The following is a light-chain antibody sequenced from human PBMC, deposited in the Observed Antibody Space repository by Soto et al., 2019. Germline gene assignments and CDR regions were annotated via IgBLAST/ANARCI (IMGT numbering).Light chain of an antibody. CDR3: GTWDSSLSDVA. CDR2: DNN. CDR1: SSNIGNNY. V-gene: IGLV1-51*01. Sequence: QSVLTQPPSVSAAPGQKVTIACSGSSSNIGNNYVSWYQQLPGTAPKLLIYDNNKRPSGIPDRFSGSKSGTSATLGITGLQTGDEADYYCGTWDSSLSDVAFRGGTKLTVL. J-gene: IGLJ2*01.